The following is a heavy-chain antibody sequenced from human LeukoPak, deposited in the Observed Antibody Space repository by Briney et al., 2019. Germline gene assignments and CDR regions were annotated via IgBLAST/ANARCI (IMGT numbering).Heavy chain of an antibody. CDR3: ARTTEGGYTYGYFYYYYMDV. Sequence: PSGTLSLTCTVSGGSISSYYWSWIRQPPGKGLEWIGYIYYSGSTNYNPSLKSRVTISVDTSKNQFSLKLTSVTAADTAVYYCARTTEGGYTYGYFYYYYMDVWGKGTTVTISS. J-gene: IGHJ6*03. D-gene: IGHD5-18*01. CDR2: IYYSGST. CDR1: GGSISSYY. V-gene: IGHV4-59*01.